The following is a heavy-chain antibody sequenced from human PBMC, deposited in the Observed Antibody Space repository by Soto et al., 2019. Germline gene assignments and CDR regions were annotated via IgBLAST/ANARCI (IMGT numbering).Heavy chain of an antibody. CDR3: ARLTYYDFWSDHDY. D-gene: IGHD3-3*01. J-gene: IGHJ4*01. Sequence: SETLSLTCSVSGGSVSSGSYYWNWIRQPPGKALEWIGYVYYSGSTNYNLSLKSRVTISVDRSKNQFSLMLSSVTAADTAVYYCARLTYYDFWSDHDYWGHGTPVTVSS. CDR2: VYYSGST. CDR1: GGSVSSGSYY. V-gene: IGHV4-61*01.